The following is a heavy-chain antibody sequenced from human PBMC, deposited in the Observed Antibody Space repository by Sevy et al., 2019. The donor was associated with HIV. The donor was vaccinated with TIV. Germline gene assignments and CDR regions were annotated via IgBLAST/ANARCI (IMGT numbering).Heavy chain of an antibody. Sequence: GGSLRLSCAASGFTFSSYTMSWVRQAPGKGLEWVSAIRGSGGSTYYAGSAQDRFTISRDNSKNTLYLQMDSLRAEDTAVYYCAKDRYYDSSGFYVWDYWGQGTLVTVSS. J-gene: IGHJ4*02. CDR2: IRGSGGST. D-gene: IGHD3-22*01. CDR1: GFTFSSYT. CDR3: AKDRYYDSSGFYVWDY. V-gene: IGHV3-23*01.